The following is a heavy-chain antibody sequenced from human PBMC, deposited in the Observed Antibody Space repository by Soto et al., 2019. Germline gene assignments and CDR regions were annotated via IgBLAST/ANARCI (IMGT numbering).Heavy chain of an antibody. V-gene: IGHV3-30*18. CDR3: ANDIVNSTYGACDY. D-gene: IGHD3-10*01. J-gene: IGHJ4*02. CDR2: ISYDGSNN. CDR1: GFTISSYG. Sequence: QVQLVESGGAVVQPGKSLRLSCAASGFTISSYGMYWVRQAPGKGLEWVAAISYDGSNNYHADSVKGRFTISRDNSKNTLYLQLNSLRTEDTAVYYCANDIVNSTYGACDYWGQGVLVTVSS.